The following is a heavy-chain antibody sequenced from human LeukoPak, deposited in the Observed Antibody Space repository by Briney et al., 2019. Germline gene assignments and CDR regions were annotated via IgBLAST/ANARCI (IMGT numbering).Heavy chain of an antibody. CDR3: ARRGGSGRAFDY. D-gene: IGHD1-26*01. V-gene: IGHV4-39*01. CDR2: IYYTGST. Sequence: SETLSLTCSVSGASISGGTYYWGWIRQPPGKGXXXIGSIYYTGSTYDNPSLKSRVTISVDTSKNQFSLKLSSVTAADTAVYYCARRGGSGRAFDYWGQGTLVTVSS. CDR1: GASISGGTYY. J-gene: IGHJ4*02.